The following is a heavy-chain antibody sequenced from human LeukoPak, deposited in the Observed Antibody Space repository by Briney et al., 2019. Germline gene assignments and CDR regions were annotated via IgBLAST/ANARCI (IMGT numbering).Heavy chain of an antibody. D-gene: IGHD3-10*01. CDR3: ARDMAVLVRGDHAGDV. V-gene: IGHV1-46*01. J-gene: IGHJ6*04. CDR1: GYTFTSYY. CDR2: INPSGGST. Sequence: ASVKVSCKASGYTFTSYYMHWVRQAPGQGLEWMGIINPSGGSTSYAQKFQGRVTMTRDTSTSTAYMELSSLRSEDTAVYYCARDMAVLVRGDHAGDVWGKGTTVTVSS.